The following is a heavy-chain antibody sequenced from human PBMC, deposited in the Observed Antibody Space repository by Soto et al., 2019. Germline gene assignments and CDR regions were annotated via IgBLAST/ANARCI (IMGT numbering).Heavy chain of an antibody. V-gene: IGHV1-69*01. CDR1: GDTFSSYA. CDR2: IIPMFGTA. Sequence: QVQLVQSGAEVKKPGSSVKVSCKASGDTFSSYAINWVRQAPGQGLVWMGGIIPMFGTANYAQKFKGRVKITAGESTSTVYMEMSSLRSEDTAVYYCARVGPAHYYDSSGYSPLDYWGQGTLVTVSS. D-gene: IGHD3-22*01. J-gene: IGHJ4*02. CDR3: ARVGPAHYYDSSGYSPLDY.